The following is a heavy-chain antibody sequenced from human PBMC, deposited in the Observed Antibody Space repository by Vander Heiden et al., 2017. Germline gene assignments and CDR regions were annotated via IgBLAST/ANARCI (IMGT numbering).Heavy chain of an antibody. Sequence: QVTLKESGPVLVKPTETLTLTCPVSGFSLSNTRMGVSWIRQPPGKALEWLAHILSNDEKSYNTSLKNRLTISKDTSKSQVVLTMANMDPVDTATYYCARTVISMARGVITKGHFDLWGRGTLVTVSS. J-gene: IGHJ2*01. D-gene: IGHD3-10*01. CDR2: ILSNDEK. CDR3: ARTVISMARGVITKGHFDL. V-gene: IGHV2-26*01. CDR1: GFSLSNTRMG.